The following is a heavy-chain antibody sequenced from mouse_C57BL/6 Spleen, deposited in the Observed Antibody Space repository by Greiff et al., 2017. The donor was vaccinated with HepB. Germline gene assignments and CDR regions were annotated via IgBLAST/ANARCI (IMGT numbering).Heavy chain of an antibody. V-gene: IGHV5-12*01. CDR1: GFTFSDYY. CDR2: ISNGGGST. J-gene: IGHJ4*01. Sequence: DVHLVESGGGLVQPGGSLKLSCAASGFTFSDYYMYWVRQTPEKRLEWVAYISNGGGSTYYPDTVKGRFTISRDNAKNTLYLQMSRLKSEDTAMYYCARLRGAMDYWGQGTSVTVSS. CDR3: ARLRGAMDY.